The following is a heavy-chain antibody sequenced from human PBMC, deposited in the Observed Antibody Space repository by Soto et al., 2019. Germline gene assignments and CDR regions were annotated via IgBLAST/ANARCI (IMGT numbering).Heavy chain of an antibody. CDR3: ARALRFLEPNWFDP. Sequence: PGGSLRLSCAASGFTFSSYWMSWVRQAPGKGLEWVANIKQDGSEKYYVDSVKGRFTISRDNAKNSLYLQMNSLRAEDTAVYYRARALRFLEPNWFDPWGQGTLVTVSS. CDR2: IKQDGSEK. V-gene: IGHV3-7*01. D-gene: IGHD3-3*01. CDR1: GFTFSSYW. J-gene: IGHJ5*02.